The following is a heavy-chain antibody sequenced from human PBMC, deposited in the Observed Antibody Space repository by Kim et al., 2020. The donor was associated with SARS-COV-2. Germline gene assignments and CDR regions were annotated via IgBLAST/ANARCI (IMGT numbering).Heavy chain of an antibody. J-gene: IGHJ2*01. Sequence: GGSLRLSCAASGFTFSSYWMSWFRQAPGKGLEWVANIKQDGSEKYYVDSVKGRFTISRDNAKNSLYLQMNSLRAEDTAVFSCARWGRHDFCFHWYFVLWGRGTPVTVSS. V-gene: IGHV3-7*01. CDR2: IKQDGSEK. D-gene: IGHD3-3*01. CDR1: GFTFSSYW. CDR3: ARWGRHDFCFHWYFVL.